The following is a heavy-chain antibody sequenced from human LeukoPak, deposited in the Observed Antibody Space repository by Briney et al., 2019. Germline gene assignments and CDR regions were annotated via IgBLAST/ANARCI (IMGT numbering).Heavy chain of an antibody. CDR2: INPSSGDT. V-gene: IGHV1-46*01. D-gene: IGHD6-6*01. CDR1: GYSFTSYY. J-gene: IGHJ4*02. CDR3: ARGTARPATALDY. Sequence: GASVKASCKASGYSFTSYYIHWVRQAPGQGLEWVGIINPSSGDTSSAQKFQGRVTVTRDMSTSTVYMDLSSLRSEDTAMYYCARGTARPATALDYWGQGTQVTVSS.